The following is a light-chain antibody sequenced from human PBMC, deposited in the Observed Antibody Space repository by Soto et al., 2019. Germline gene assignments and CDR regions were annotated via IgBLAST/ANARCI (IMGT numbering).Light chain of an antibody. CDR2: SVS. J-gene: IGLJ1*01. V-gene: IGLV2-11*01. CDR3: CSYAGSYTYV. CDR1: SSDVGGHNY. Sequence: QSVLTQPRSVSVSPGQSITSSCTGTSSDVGGHNYVSWYQQYPGKAPKLLLSSVSKRPSGVPDRFSGSKSGNTASLTISGLQAEDEADYYCCSYAGSYTYVFGTGTRSPS.